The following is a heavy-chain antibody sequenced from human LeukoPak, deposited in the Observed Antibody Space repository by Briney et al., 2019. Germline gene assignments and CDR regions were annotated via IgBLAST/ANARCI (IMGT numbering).Heavy chain of an antibody. CDR1: GGSFSGYY. CDR3: ARAGYSSGMGY. CDR2: INHSGST. J-gene: IGHJ4*02. D-gene: IGHD6-19*01. V-gene: IGHV4-34*01. Sequence: SETLSLTCAVYGGSFSGYYWSWIRQPPGKGLEWIGEINHSGSTNYNPSLKSRVTISVDTSKNQFSLKLSSVTAADTAVYYCARAGYSSGMGYWGQGTLVTVSS.